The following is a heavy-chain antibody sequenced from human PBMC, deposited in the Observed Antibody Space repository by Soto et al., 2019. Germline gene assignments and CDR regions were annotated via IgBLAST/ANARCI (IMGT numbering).Heavy chain of an antibody. CDR2: IGGGGITT. Sequence: GGALGLSCAAPGFTFSDYALSWVRQPPRKGLDWISAIGGGGITTYYADSVKGRFTISRDNSKNILYLEMNSLTVDDTAVYYCAKGSGGYRPYYFDFWGQGTPVTVSS. CDR3: AKGSGGYRPYYFDF. CDR1: GFTFSDYA. D-gene: IGHD3-22*01. J-gene: IGHJ4*02. V-gene: IGHV3-23*01.